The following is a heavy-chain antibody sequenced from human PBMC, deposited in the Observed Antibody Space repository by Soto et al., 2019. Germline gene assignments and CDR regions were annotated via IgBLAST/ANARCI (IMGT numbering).Heavy chain of an antibody. CDR3: ARVVTYYDFWSGPGGEFDP. CDR2: INAGNGNT. V-gene: IGHV1-3*01. J-gene: IGHJ5*02. CDR1: GYTFTSYA. D-gene: IGHD3-3*01. Sequence: ASVKVSCKASGYTFTSYAMHWVRQAPGQRLEWMGWINAGNGNTKYSQKFQGRVTITRDTSASTAYMELSSLRFEDTAVYYCARVVTYYDFWSGPGGEFDPWGQGTLVTVSS.